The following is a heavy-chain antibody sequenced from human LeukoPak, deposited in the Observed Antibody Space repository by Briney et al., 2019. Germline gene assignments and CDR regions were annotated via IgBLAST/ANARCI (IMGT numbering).Heavy chain of an antibody. D-gene: IGHD6-19*01. V-gene: IGHV3-53*05. CDR2: IYRGGRT. J-gene: IGHJ6*03. CDR3: AKDFSGWYEGGHYYYYYMDV. CDR1: GPSVSSTY. Sequence: SLRPSCAPAGPSVSSTYTSSVSHAAGKWRGWVLSIYRGGRTSNAASVKDRSTISRDNSKNTLYLKMNSLRAKDTAVYYCAKDFSGWYEGGHYYYYYMDVCGKATTVTISS.